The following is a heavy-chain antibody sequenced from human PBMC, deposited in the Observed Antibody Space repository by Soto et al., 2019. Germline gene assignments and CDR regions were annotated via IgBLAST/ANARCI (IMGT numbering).Heavy chain of an antibody. CDR1: GFTFSSYG. D-gene: IGHD2-2*02. Sequence: QVQLVESGGGVVQPGRSLTLSCAAAGFTFSSYGMHWVRQAPGKGLEWVAVISYDGSNKYYADSVKGRFTISRDNSKNTLYLQMNSLRAEDTAVYYCAKGRGYCSSTSCYTGYYYYGMDVWGQGTTVTVSS. J-gene: IGHJ6*02. CDR2: ISYDGSNK. V-gene: IGHV3-30*18. CDR3: AKGRGYCSSTSCYTGYYYYGMDV.